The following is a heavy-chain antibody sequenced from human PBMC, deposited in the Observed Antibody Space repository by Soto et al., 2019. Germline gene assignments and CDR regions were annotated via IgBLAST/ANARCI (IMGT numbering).Heavy chain of an antibody. J-gene: IGHJ5*02. CDR3: ASRDGRYSSSGNWFDP. CDR1: GGSISSSSYY. V-gene: IGHV4-39*01. CDR2: IYYSGST. D-gene: IGHD6-6*01. Sequence: SETLSLTCTVSGGSISSSSYYWGWIRQPPGKGLEWIGSIYYSGSTYYNPSLKSRVTISVDTSKNQFSLKLSSVTAADTAVYYCASRDGRYSSSGNWFDPWGQGTLVTVSS.